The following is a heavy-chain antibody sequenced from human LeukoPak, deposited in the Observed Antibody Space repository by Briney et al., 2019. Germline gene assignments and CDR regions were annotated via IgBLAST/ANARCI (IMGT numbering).Heavy chain of an antibody. CDR2: ISSSGSYI. CDR3: ARGCGGDCYPFRDY. D-gene: IGHD2-21*02. CDR1: GLTFSSYA. J-gene: IGHJ4*02. V-gene: IGHV3-21*06. Sequence: GGSLRLPCAASGLTFSSYAFNWVRRAPGKGLEWVSSISSSGSYIYYADSVKGRFTISRDNAKNSLYLQMSSLRAEDTAVYYCARGCGGDCYPFRDYWGQGTLVTVSS.